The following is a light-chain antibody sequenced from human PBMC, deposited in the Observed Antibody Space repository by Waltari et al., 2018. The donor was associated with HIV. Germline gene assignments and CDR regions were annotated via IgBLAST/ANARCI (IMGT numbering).Light chain of an antibody. CDR3: LLYYGGRQPTWV. CDR2: SAD. Sequence: VVTQEPSLTVSPGGTATLTSTSTTGAVTSSSYASWFQQRPGQAPRPLIYSADKRHSWTPDHFSGSLLGAKAALTLFGAQPEDEADYFCLLYYGGRQPTWVFGGGTKLTV. J-gene: IGLJ3*02. V-gene: IGLV7-43*01. CDR1: TGAVTSSSY.